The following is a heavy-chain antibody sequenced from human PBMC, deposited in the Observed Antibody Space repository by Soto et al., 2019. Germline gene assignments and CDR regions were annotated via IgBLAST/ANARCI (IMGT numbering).Heavy chain of an antibody. J-gene: IGHJ5*02. Sequence: QGQLQESGPGLVKPSETLSLTCTVSGGSVSSGSYYWSWIRQPPGKGLEWIGYIYYSGSTNYNPSLKSRVTISVDTSKNQFSLKLSCVTAADTAVYYCARETVEYYYDSSGYYSGGWFDPWGQGTLVTVSS. CDR2: IYYSGST. V-gene: IGHV4-61*01. CDR1: GGSVSSGSYY. D-gene: IGHD3-22*01. CDR3: ARETVEYYYDSSGYYSGGWFDP.